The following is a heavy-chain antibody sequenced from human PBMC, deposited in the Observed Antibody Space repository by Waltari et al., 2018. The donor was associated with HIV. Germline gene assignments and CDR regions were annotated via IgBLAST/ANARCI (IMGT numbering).Heavy chain of an antibody. Sequence: QVHLVQSGPEVKKPGASVKVSCKTSGYRFTTSGISWVRPAPGQGLDWMGWISTYDGKTNYAQELQGRLTMTTDTSASTAYMELRSLRSDDTAIYYCARVPSVIAVVIAVAHSYFDHWGQGTLVTVSS. J-gene: IGHJ4*02. V-gene: IGHV1-18*01. CDR1: GYRFTTSG. CDR3: ARVPSVIAVVIAVAHSYFDH. D-gene: IGHD2-15*01. CDR2: ISTYDGKT.